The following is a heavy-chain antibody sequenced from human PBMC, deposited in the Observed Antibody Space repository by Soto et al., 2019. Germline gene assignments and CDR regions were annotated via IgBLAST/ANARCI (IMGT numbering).Heavy chain of an antibody. V-gene: IGHV4-30-4*01. CDR1: GGSISSGDYY. Sequence: PSETLSLTCTVSGGSISSGDYYWSWIRQPPGKGLEWIGYIYYSGSTYYNPSLKSRVTISVDTSKNQFSLKLSSVTAADTAIYYCARQSGGYYYYGMDVWGQGTTVTVS. D-gene: IGHD1-26*01. J-gene: IGHJ6*02. CDR3: ARQSGGYYYYGMDV. CDR2: IYYSGST.